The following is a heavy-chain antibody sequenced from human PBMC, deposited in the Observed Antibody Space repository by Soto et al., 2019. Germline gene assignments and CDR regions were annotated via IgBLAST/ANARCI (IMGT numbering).Heavy chain of an antibody. J-gene: IGHJ3*02. CDR3: ARTTYYYDSSRAFDI. V-gene: IGHV3-21*01. CDR1: GFTFSSYS. Sequence: GGSLRLSCAASGFTFSSYSMNWVRQAPGKGLEWVSSISSSSSYIYYADSVKGRFTISRDNAKNSLYLQMNSLRTEDTAVYYCARTTYYYDSSRAFDIWGQGTMVTVSS. D-gene: IGHD3-22*01. CDR2: ISSSSSYI.